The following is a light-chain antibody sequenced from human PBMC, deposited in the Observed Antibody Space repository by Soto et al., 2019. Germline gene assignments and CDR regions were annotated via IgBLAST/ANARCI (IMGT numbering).Light chain of an antibody. CDR2: GAS. J-gene: IGKJ1*01. CDR1: QSVSRD. V-gene: IGKV3-15*01. Sequence: EIVMTQSPATLSVSPGDRATLSCRASQSVSRDLAWYQQKPGQAPRLLIYGASTRATGIPARFSGSGSGTEFTLTISILQSEDFAVYYCQQYNNWPPWTFGQGTKVEIK. CDR3: QQYNNWPPWT.